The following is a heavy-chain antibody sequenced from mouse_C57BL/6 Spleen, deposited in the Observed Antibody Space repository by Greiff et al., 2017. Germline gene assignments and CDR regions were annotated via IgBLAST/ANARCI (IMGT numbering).Heavy chain of an antibody. CDR3: AKPYNGYDGFYAMDY. D-gene: IGHD2-2*01. V-gene: IGHV1-72*01. J-gene: IGHJ4*01. CDR2: IDPNSGGT. Sequence: QVQLQQPGAELVKPGASVKLSCKASGYTFTSYWMHWVKQRPGRGLEWIGSIDPNSGGTKYNEKFKGKATLTVDKPSSTAYMQLSSLTSDDSADYSGAKPYNGYDGFYAMDYWGQGTSVTVSS. CDR1: GYTFTSYW.